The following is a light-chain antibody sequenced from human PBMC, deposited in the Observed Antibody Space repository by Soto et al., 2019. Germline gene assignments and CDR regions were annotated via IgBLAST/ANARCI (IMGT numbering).Light chain of an antibody. CDR1: ILSKKY. CDR3: YSVADNYVV. CDR2: KDN. Sequence: SYELTQPSSVSVSPGQTARITCSGDILSKKYSRWFQQKPGQAPVLVIYKDNERPSGIPERFSGSTSGTTVTLTISGAQVEDEADYHCYSVADNYVVFGGGTQLTVL. J-gene: IGLJ2*01. V-gene: IGLV3-27*01.